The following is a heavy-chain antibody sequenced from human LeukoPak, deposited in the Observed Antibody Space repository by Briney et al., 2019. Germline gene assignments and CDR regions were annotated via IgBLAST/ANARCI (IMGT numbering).Heavy chain of an antibody. CDR2: IYYSGST. V-gene: IGHV4-59*11. D-gene: IGHD4-17*01. CDR3: ARVPTTVTTNYMDV. CDR1: GGSISSHY. J-gene: IGHJ6*03. Sequence: PSETLSLTCTVPGGSISSHYWSWIRQPPGKGLEWIGYIYYSGSTNYNPSLKSRVTISVDTSKNQFSLKLSSVTAADTAVYYCARVPTTVTTNYMDVWGKGTTVTVSS.